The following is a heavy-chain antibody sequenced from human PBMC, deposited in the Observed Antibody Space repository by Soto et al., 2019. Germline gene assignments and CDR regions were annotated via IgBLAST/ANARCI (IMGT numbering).Heavy chain of an antibody. V-gene: IGHV1-18*01. J-gene: IGHJ6*02. CDR3: ALVCSSTSCPMYYYYYGMDV. Sequence: ASVKFSFKASGYTFTSYGISWLRQAPGQGLEWMGWISADNGNTNYAQKLQDRVTMTTDTSKSTAYVELMSLRSDDTAVYYCALVCSSTSCPMYYYYYGMDVWGQGTTVPVSS. CDR2: ISADNGNT. D-gene: IGHD2-2*01. CDR1: GYTFTSYG.